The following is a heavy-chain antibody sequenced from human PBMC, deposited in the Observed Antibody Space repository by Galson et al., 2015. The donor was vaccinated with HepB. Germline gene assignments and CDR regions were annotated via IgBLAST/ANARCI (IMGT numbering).Heavy chain of an antibody. CDR1: GYTFTSYG. Sequence: SVKVSCKASGYTFTSYGISWVRQAPGQGLEWMGWISAYNGYTNFAQKLQGRVTMATDTSTSTAYMELRSLRSDDTAVYYCARRNDYYYMDVWGKGTTVTVSS. CDR3: ARRNDYYYMDV. CDR2: ISAYNGYT. V-gene: IGHV1-18*01. J-gene: IGHJ6*03.